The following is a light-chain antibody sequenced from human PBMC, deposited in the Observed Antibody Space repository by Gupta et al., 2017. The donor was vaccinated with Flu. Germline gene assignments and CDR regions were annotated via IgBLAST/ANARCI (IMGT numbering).Light chain of an antibody. J-gene: IGLJ3*02. V-gene: IGLV3-9*01. CDR2: RNN. CDR1: NIGTRN. CDR3: QVWDSSTWV. Sequence: LGQTAKITCGGDNIGTRNVHWYQQKPGQAPVLVISRNNNRPSGIPERFSGSNSGNTATLTISRAQAGEEADYYCQVWDSSTWVFGGGTKLTVL.